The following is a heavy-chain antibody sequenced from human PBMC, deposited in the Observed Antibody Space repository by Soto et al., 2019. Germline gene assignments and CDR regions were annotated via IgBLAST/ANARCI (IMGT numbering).Heavy chain of an antibody. Sequence: XETLSLTCAVYGGSFSGYYWSWIRQPPGKGLEWIGEINHSVSTNYNPSLKSRVTISVDTSKNQFSLKLSSVTAADTAVYYCARGGRGIVVAYYYYYGMDVWGQGTTVTVSS. CDR2: INHSVST. CDR1: GGSFSGYY. CDR3: ARGGRGIVVAYYYYYGMDV. D-gene: IGHD3-22*01. J-gene: IGHJ6*02. V-gene: IGHV4-34*01.